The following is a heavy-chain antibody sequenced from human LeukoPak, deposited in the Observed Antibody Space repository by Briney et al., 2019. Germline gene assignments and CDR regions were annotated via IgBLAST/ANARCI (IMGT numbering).Heavy chain of an antibody. Sequence: GGSLRLSCAASGFTFSNYGMSWVRQAPGKGLEWVSGISGSGGSTYYADSVKGRFTISRDNSKNRLFLQMNSLRVEDSGVYYCAKRVPLTAFDCSGQGTMVT. CDR1: GFTFSNYG. CDR3: AKRVPLTAFDC. D-gene: IGHD3-3*01. V-gene: IGHV3-23*01. J-gene: IGHJ4*02. CDR2: ISGSGGST.